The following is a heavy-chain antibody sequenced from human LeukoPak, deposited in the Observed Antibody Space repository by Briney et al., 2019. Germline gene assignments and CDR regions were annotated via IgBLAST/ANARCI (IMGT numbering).Heavy chain of an antibody. J-gene: IGHJ6*03. Sequence: KPSETLSLTCTVSGYSISSGYYWGWIRQPPGKGLEWIGSIHHSGRTFYNPSLKSRVTISVDTSKNQFSLKLTSVTAADTAVYYCAKSGAWQQLAEDYYYYMDVWGKGTTVTVSS. D-gene: IGHD6-13*01. CDR1: GYSISSGYY. V-gene: IGHV4-38-2*02. CDR3: AKSGAWQQLAEDYYYYMDV. CDR2: IHHSGRT.